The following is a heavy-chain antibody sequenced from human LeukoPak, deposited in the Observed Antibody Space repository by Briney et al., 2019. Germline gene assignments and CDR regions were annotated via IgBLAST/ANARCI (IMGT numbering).Heavy chain of an antibody. J-gene: IGHJ4*02. CDR2: ISAYNGNT. CDR1: GYTFTSYG. CDR3: ARAGFRVRSGLVEY. Sequence: ASVKVSCKASGYTFTSYGISWVRQAPGQGLEWMGWISAYNGNTNYAQKLQGRVTMTRDTSTSTAYMELRSLRSDDTAVYYCARAGFRVRSGLVEYWGQGTLVTVSS. D-gene: IGHD3-10*01. V-gene: IGHV1-18*01.